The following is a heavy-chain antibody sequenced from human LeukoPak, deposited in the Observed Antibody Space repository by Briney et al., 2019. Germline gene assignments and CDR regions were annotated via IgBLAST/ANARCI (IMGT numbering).Heavy chain of an antibody. CDR2: ISGSGGST. CDR3: AKAPVRYYYDSSGFYYFDY. CDR1: GFTFSSYA. J-gene: IGHJ4*02. D-gene: IGHD3-22*01. V-gene: IGHV3-23*01. Sequence: GGSLRLSCAASGFTFSSYAMSWVRQAPGKGLEWVSAISGSGGSTYYADSVKGRFTISRDNSKNTLYLQMNSLRAEDTAVYYCAKAPVRYYYDSSGFYYFDYWGQGTLVTVSS.